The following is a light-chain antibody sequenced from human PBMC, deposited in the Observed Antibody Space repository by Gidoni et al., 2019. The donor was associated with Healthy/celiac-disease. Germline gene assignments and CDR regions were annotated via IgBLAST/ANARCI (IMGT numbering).Light chain of an antibody. J-gene: IGLJ2*01. CDR3: QSYDSSLSEVV. CDR1: SANIGAGYD. Sequence: QSVLTQPPSVSGAPGQRVTISCTGSSANIGAGYDVHWSQQLPGTAPKLLIYGNSKRPSGVPDRFSGSKSGTSASLAITGLQAEDEADYYCQSYDSSLSEVVFGGGTKLTVL. V-gene: IGLV1-40*01. CDR2: GNS.